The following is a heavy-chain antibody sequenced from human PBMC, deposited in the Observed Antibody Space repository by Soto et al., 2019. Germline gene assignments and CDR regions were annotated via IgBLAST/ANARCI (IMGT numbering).Heavy chain of an antibody. CDR1: GFTFSSYA. CDR2: ISGSGGST. CDR3: ATRAYYYDSSGYFDY. D-gene: IGHD3-22*01. V-gene: IGHV3-23*01. J-gene: IGHJ4*02. Sequence: GGSLRLSCAASGFTFSSYAMSWVSQAPGKGLEWVSAISGSGGSTYYADSVKGRFTISRDNSKNTLYLQMNSLRAEDTAVYYCATRAYYYDSSGYFDYWGQGTLVTVSS.